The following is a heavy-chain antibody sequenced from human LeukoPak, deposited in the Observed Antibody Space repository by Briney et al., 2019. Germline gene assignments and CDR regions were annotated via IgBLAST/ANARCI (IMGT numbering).Heavy chain of an antibody. CDR1: GFTFSSYE. V-gene: IGHV3-48*03. J-gene: IGHJ4*02. D-gene: IGHD2-15*01. Sequence: GGSLRLSCAASGFTFSSYEMNWVRQAPGKGLEWVSYISSSGSTIYYADSVKGRFTISRDNSKNTLYLQMNSLRAEDTAIYYCAKSGRYCSGGSCYQEASLDYWGQGTLVTVSS. CDR2: ISSSGSTI. CDR3: AKSGRYCSGGSCYQEASLDY.